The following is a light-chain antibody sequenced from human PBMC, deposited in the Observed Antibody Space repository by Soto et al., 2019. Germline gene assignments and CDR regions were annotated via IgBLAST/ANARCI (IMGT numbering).Light chain of an antibody. V-gene: IGKV1-5*01. CDR2: DAS. Sequence: DIQMTQSPSTLSASVGDRVTITCRASQSISSWLAWYQQKPGKAPKLLIYDASSLESGVPSRFSGSGSGTEFNLTISSRQPDDFATYYCQQYNSYSYTFGQGTKLEIK. CDR1: QSISSW. CDR3: QQYNSYSYT. J-gene: IGKJ2*01.